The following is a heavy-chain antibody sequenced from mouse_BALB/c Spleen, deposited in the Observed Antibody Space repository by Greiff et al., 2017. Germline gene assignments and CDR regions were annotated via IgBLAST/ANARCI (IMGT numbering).Heavy chain of an antibody. J-gene: IGHJ3*01. CDR2: INSNGGST. CDR3: ARHEAARATWFAY. CDR1: GFTFSSYY. Sequence: EVLLVESGGGLVKLGGSLKLSCAASGFTFSSYYMSWVRQTPEKRLELVAAINSNGGSTYYPDTVKGRFTISRDNAKNTLYLQMSSLKSEDTALYYCARHEAARATWFAYWGQGTLVTVSA. V-gene: IGHV5-6-2*01. D-gene: IGHD3-1*01.